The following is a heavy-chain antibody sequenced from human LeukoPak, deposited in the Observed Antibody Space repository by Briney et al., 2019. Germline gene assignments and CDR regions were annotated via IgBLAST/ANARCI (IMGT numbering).Heavy chain of an antibody. D-gene: IGHD1-1*01. CDR1: GCTFSRYS. J-gene: IGHJ4*02. V-gene: IGHV3-21*01. Sequence: PGGALRLSCAASGCTFSRYSMNWVRQAPGKGLERVSSISSSSSYRYYADSVKGRFTISRDNAKNSLYLQMNSLRAEDTAVYYCARWNPGPYYFDYWGQGTLVTVSS. CDR2: ISSSSSYR. CDR3: ARWNPGPYYFDY.